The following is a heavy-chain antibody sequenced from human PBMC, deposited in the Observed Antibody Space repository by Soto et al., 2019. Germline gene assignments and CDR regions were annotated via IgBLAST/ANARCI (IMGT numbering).Heavy chain of an antibody. CDR1: GGSITTYH. CDR3: ARNWFSVAGRYHLDY. Sequence: SETLSLTCTVSGGSITTYHWSWIRQPPGKGLEWIGYIDNSGNSNYSPFLKDRVTISVDTSKNQFSLKLSSVTPTDTAVYYCARNWFSVAGRYHLDYWGQGALVTVSS. J-gene: IGHJ4*02. CDR2: IDNSGNS. D-gene: IGHD6-19*01. V-gene: IGHV4-59*01.